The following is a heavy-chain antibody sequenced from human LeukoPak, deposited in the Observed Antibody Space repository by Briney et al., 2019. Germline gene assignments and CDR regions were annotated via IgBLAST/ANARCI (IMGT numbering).Heavy chain of an antibody. Sequence: GGSLRLSCAASGFTFSSYGMHWVRQAPGKGLEWVAFIRYDESNKYYADSVKGRFTISRDNSKNTLYLQMNSLRAEDTAVYYCTIVATIVGFDYWGQGTLVAVSS. CDR3: TIVATIVGFDY. J-gene: IGHJ4*02. CDR2: IRYDESNK. D-gene: IGHD5-12*01. CDR1: GFTFSSYG. V-gene: IGHV3-30*02.